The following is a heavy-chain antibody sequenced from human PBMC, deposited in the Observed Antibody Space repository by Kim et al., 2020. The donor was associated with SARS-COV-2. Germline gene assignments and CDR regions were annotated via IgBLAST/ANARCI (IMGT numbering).Heavy chain of an antibody. J-gene: IGHJ3*02. CDR1: GFSFSAYD. CDR2: ITKRSDTI. D-gene: IGHD3-16*01. Sequence: GGSLRLSCATSGFSFSAYDMNWVRQAPGKGLEWLSFITKRSDTIFYADSVRGRFTISRDNAKNSLYLQMNSLRDEDTAVYFCVRDRMGGAFDIWVQGTM. V-gene: IGHV3-48*02. CDR3: VRDRMGGAFDI.